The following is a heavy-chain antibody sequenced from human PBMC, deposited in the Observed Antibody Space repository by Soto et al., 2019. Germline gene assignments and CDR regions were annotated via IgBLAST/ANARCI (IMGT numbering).Heavy chain of an antibody. Sequence: PGGSLRLSCAASGFTFSSYGMHWVRQAPGKGLEWVAVIWYDGSNKYYADSVKGRFTISRDNSKNTLYLQMNSLRAEDTAVYYCARGPTWYSSSSQGLDYWGQETLVTVSS. J-gene: IGHJ4*02. CDR1: GFTFSSYG. CDR3: ARGPTWYSSSSQGLDY. D-gene: IGHD6-13*01. V-gene: IGHV3-33*01. CDR2: IWYDGSNK.